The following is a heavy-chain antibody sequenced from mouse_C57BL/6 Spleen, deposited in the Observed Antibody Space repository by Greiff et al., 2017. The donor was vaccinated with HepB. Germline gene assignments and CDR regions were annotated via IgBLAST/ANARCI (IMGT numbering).Heavy chain of an antibody. V-gene: IGHV7-3*01. CDR2: IRNKANGYTT. D-gene: IGHD2-1*01. CDR3: ARYGGVYGTLDY. Sequence: DVMLVESGGGLVQPGGSLSLSCAASGFTFTDYYMSWVRQPPGKALEWLGFIRNKANGYTTEYSASVKGRFTISRDNSQSILYLQMTALRAEDSATYYSARYGGVYGTLDYWGQGTTLTVSS. CDR1: GFTFTDYY. J-gene: IGHJ2*01.